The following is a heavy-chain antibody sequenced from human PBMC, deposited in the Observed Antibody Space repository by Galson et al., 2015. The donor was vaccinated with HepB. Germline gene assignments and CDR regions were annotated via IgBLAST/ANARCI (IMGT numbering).Heavy chain of an antibody. Sequence: ETLSLTCTVSGGSISSHYCSWIRQSPGKGLEWLGYIHYSGSTNYNPSLKSRVTISVDTSKNQFSLKLSSVTAADTAVYYCARHRDSWSGFDPWGQGTLVTVSS. J-gene: IGHJ5*02. CDR1: GGSISSHY. D-gene: IGHD6-13*01. CDR2: IHYSGST. V-gene: IGHV4-59*08. CDR3: ARHRDSWSGFDP.